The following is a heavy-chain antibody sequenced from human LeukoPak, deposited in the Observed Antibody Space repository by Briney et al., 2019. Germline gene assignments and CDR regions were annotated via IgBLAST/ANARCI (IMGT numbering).Heavy chain of an antibody. CDR3: ARGRKGITMIRGVMKYNYYGMDV. CDR1: GGSFSGYF. D-gene: IGHD3-10*01. J-gene: IGHJ6*02. Sequence: PSETLSLTCAVYGGSFSGYFWNWIRQPPGKGLEWLGEIDHSGNTNYNPSLKSRVTISVDTSKNQFSLKLTSVTAADTAVYYCARGRKGITMIRGVMKYNYYGMDVWGQGTTVTVSS. V-gene: IGHV4-34*01. CDR2: IDHSGNT.